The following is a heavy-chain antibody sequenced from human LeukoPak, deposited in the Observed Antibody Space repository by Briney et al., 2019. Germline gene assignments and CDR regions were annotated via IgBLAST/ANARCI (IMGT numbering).Heavy chain of an antibody. Sequence: GESLRISCKGSRYSFTSYWISWVRQMPGKGLEWMARIDPSDSYTTYSPSFQGHVTISVDKSISTAYLQWSSLKASDTAVYYCARPDCSGGNCYLLIYWGQGSLVTVSS. D-gene: IGHD2-15*01. J-gene: IGHJ4*02. CDR1: RYSFTSYW. CDR3: ARPDCSGGNCYLLIY. V-gene: IGHV5-10-1*01. CDR2: IDPSDSYT.